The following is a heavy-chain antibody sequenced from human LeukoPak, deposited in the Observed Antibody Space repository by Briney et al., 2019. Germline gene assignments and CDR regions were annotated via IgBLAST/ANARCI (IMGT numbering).Heavy chain of an antibody. CDR3: ATNDYDDYIPDS. CDR1: GCTFTQTW. D-gene: IGHD4-17*01. J-gene: IGHJ4*02. V-gene: IGHV3-15*01. Sequence: GGSVRVSYAAFGCTFTQTWMTWVRQGQGKGLERVGQIQSKTDGGTTDYAAPVKGRFTISRDDSKSTLYLQMNSLKTDDTAVYFCATNDYDDYIPDSWGQGTLVIVSS. CDR2: IQSKTDGGTT.